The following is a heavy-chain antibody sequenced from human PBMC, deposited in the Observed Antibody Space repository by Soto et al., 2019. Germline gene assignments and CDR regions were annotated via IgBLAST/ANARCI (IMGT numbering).Heavy chain of an antibody. CDR2: ISYDGSNK. V-gene: IGHV3-30*18. J-gene: IGHJ4*02. CDR3: AKDLVRDDSSGYYSS. Sequence: QVQLVESGGGVVQPGRSLRLSCAASGFTFSSYGMHWVRQAPGKGLEWVAVISYDGSNKYYADSVKGRFTISRDNSKNTLYLQMNSLRAEDTAVYYCAKDLVRDDSSGYYSSWGQGTLVTVSS. D-gene: IGHD3-22*01. CDR1: GFTFSSYG.